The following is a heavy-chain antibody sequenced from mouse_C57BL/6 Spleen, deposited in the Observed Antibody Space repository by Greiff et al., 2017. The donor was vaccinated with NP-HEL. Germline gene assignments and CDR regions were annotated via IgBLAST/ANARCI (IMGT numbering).Heavy chain of an antibody. Sequence: QVQLKQPGAELVRPGSSVKLSCKASGYTFTSYWMHWVKQRPIQGLEWIGNIDPSDSETHYNQKFKDKATLTVDKSSSTAYMQLSSLTSEDSAVYYCARSGGNYPRGIAYWGQGTLVTVSA. J-gene: IGHJ3*01. CDR2: IDPSDSET. D-gene: IGHD2-1*01. CDR3: ARSGGNYPRGIAY. CDR1: GYTFTSYW. V-gene: IGHV1-52*01.